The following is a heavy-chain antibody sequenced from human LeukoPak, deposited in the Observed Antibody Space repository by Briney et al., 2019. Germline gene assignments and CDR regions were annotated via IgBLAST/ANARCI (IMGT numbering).Heavy chain of an antibody. Sequence: ASVKVSCKASGYTFTSYGIIWVRQAPGQGLEWMGWISAYNGNTNYAQKLQGRVTMTTDTSTSTAYMELRSLRSDDTAVYYCARDTEQQLVSDPFDYWGQGTLVTVSS. D-gene: IGHD6-13*01. V-gene: IGHV1-18*01. CDR2: ISAYNGNT. CDR3: ARDTEQQLVSDPFDY. CDR1: GYTFTSYG. J-gene: IGHJ4*02.